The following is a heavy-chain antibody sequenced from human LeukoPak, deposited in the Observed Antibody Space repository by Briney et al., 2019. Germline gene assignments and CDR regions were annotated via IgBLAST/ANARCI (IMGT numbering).Heavy chain of an antibody. Sequence: SETLSLTCTVSGGSISSYYWSWIRQPPGKGLEWIGYIYYSGSTNYNPSLKSRVTISVDTSKNQFSLKLSSVTAADTAVYYCSRDSYFDYWGQGTLVTVSS. V-gene: IGHV4-59*01. CDR2: IYYSGST. CDR1: GGSISSYY. J-gene: IGHJ4*02. CDR3: SRDSYFDY.